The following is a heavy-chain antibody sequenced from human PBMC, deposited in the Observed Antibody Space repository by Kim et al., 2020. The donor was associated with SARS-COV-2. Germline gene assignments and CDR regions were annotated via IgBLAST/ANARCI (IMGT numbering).Heavy chain of an antibody. J-gene: IGHJ4*02. CDR2: ISAYNGNT. V-gene: IGHV1-18*01. CDR1: GYTFTSYG. CDR3: AREVLRFLEWSWCDY. Sequence: ASVKVSCKASGYTFTSYGISWVRQAPGRGLEWMGWISAYNGNTNYAQKLQGRVTMTTDTSTSTAYMELRSLRSDDTAVYYCAREVLRFLEWSWCDYWGQGTLVTVSS. D-gene: IGHD3-3*01.